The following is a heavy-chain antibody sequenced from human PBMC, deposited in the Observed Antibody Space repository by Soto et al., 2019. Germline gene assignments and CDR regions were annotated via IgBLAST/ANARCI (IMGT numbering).Heavy chain of an antibody. V-gene: IGHV3-11*01. Sequence: QVHLVESGGGLVKPGGSLRLSCAASGFSFSDYYMSWIRQAPGKGLEWVSYISSSGDTIYYADSVRGRFTISRDNAKNSLYLQMNSLRAEDTAVYYCAREAAMAVHYYYYMDVWGKGTTVTVSS. CDR2: ISSSGDTI. CDR1: GFSFSDYY. J-gene: IGHJ6*03. D-gene: IGHD5-18*01. CDR3: AREAAMAVHYYYYMDV.